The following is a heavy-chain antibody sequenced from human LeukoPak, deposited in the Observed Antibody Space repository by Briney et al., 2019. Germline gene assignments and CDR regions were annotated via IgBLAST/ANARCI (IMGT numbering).Heavy chain of an antibody. D-gene: IGHD5-18*01. Sequence: PGGSLRLSCAASGFTFSNYAMSWVRQAPGKGLEWVSATSESGSSTYYADSVKGRFTISRDNSKSTLYLQMNSLRAEDTAVYYCAKDFLQLWNDAFDIWGQGTMVTVSS. V-gene: IGHV3-23*01. CDR2: TSESGSST. CDR1: GFTFSNYA. CDR3: AKDFLQLWNDAFDI. J-gene: IGHJ3*02.